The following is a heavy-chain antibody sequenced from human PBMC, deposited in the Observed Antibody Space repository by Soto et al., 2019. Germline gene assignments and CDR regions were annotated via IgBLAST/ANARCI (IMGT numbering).Heavy chain of an antibody. CDR3: ARDAIRGYTGYDDFDY. J-gene: IGHJ4*02. V-gene: IGHV1-3*01. D-gene: IGHD5-12*01. CDR2: IHAGNGNT. CDR1: GYTFTSYA. Sequence: GASVKVSCKASGYTFTSYALQWVRQAPGQRLEWMGWIHAGNGNTRYSQKFQGRVTITRDTSASTAYMELSSLGSEDTAVYYCARDAIRGYTGYDDFDYWGQGTQVTVSS.